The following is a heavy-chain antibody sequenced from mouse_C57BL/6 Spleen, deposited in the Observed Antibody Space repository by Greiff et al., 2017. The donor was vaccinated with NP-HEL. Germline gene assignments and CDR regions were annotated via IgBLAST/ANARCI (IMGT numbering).Heavy chain of an antibody. J-gene: IGHJ1*03. CDR3: ARVRVYGYDWYFDV. CDR1: GYSFTDYN. CDR2: INPNYGTT. Sequence: VQLQQPGAELVKPGASVKISCKASGYSFTDYNMNWVKQSNGKSLEWIGVINPNYGTTSYNQKFKGKATLTVDQSSSTAYMQLNSLTSEDSAVYYCARVRVYGYDWYFDVWGTGTTVTVSS. D-gene: IGHD2-2*01. V-gene: IGHV1-39*01.